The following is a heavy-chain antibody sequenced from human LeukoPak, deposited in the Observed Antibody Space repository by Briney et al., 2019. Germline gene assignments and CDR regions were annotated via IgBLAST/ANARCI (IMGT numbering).Heavy chain of an antibody. J-gene: IGHJ3*01. CDR2: IKQDGSEK. CDR3: ARGFRAFDF. V-gene: IGHV3-7*02. Sequence: GGSLRLSCAASGFTFSRYWMSWVRQAPGKGLEWVATIKQDGSEKYYVDSVKGRFTISRDNAKNSLSLQMNSLRAEDTAVYYCARGFRAFDFWAQGTMVTVSS. CDR1: GFTFSRYW.